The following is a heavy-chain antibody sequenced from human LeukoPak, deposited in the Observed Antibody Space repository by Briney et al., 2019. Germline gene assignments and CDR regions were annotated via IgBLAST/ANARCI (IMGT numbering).Heavy chain of an antibody. CDR2: ISSSGTYI. J-gene: IGHJ4*02. CDR3: ARVPPSSGWYIFDN. V-gene: IGHV3-21*01. D-gene: IGHD6-19*01. CDR1: AFTFSSYS. Sequence: PGGSLRLSCAASAFTFSSYSMNWVRQAPGKGLEWVSSISSSGTYIYYADSVEGRFTISRDNAKSSLYLQMNSLRVEDTAVYYCARVPPSSGWYIFDNWGQGTLVTVSS.